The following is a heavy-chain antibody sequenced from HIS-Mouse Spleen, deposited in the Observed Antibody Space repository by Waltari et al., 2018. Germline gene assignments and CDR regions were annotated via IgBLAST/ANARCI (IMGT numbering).Heavy chain of an antibody. CDR3: ARDHSSSWYYYYYGMDV. CDR2: ISAYNGNT. J-gene: IGHJ6*02. V-gene: IGHV1-18*01. D-gene: IGHD6-13*01. Sequence: QVQLVQSGAEVTKPGASVKVSCKASGYPFTSYGISWVRQAPGQGLEWMGWISAYNGNTNYAQKLQGRVTMTTDTSTSTAYMELRSLRSDDTAVYYCARDHSSSWYYYYYGMDVWGQGTTVTVSS. CDR1: GYPFTSYG.